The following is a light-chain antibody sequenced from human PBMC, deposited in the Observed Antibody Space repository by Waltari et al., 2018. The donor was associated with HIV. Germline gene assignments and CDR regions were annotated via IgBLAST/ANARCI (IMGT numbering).Light chain of an antibody. CDR3: GAWDNTLRGAL. Sequence: QSVLTQPPSISAAAAQKVTISCSGSSSNPGTNSVAWYRQLPGTAPKLLSHDNHSRFPGIPDRFSGSKSGTSATLVISGLQPGDEADYYCGAWDNTLRGALFGGGTKLTVL. CDR2: DNH. V-gene: IGLV1-51*01. J-gene: IGLJ2*01. CDR1: SSNPGTNS.